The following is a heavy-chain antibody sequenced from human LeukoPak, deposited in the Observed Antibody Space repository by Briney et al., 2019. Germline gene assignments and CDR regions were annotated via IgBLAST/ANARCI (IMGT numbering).Heavy chain of an antibody. CDR2: INPSSGGT. CDR1: GYTFTGYF. CDR3: ARVSEYYYFDY. V-gene: IGHV1-2*02. D-gene: IGHD2/OR15-2a*01. Sequence: GASVKVSCKASGYTFTGYFMHWVRQAPGQGPEWMGWINPSSGGTNYAQKFQGRVIMTRDTSISTAYMELSRLRSDDTAVYYCARVSEYYYFDYWGQGTLVTVSS. J-gene: IGHJ4*02.